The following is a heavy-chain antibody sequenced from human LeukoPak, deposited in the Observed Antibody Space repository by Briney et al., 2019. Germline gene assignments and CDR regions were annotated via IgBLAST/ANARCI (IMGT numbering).Heavy chain of an antibody. V-gene: IGHV3-30*02. CDR3: ARGVPVHYYFDY. CDR1: GFTFGSYA. Sequence: GGPLSLPCQASGFTFGSYAMHWFGKAPGKGLKWVAFIRYDGSNKYYADSVKGRFTISRDNSKNSLYLQMNSLRAEDTAVYYCARGVPVHYYFDYWGQGTLVTVSS. J-gene: IGHJ4*02. CDR2: IRYDGSNK. D-gene: IGHD1-1*01.